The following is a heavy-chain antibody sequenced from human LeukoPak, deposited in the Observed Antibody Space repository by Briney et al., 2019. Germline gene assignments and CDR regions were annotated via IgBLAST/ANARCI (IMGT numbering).Heavy chain of an antibody. CDR3: AREHPLDYGSGSLGGFWFDP. CDR1: GGSISSYY. J-gene: IGHJ5*02. Sequence: SETLSLTCTVSGGSISSYYWSWIRQPAGKGLEWIGRIYTSGSTNYNPSLKSRVTMSVDTSKNQFSLKLSSVTAADTAVYYCAREHPLDYGSGSLGGFWFDPWGRGTLVTVSS. V-gene: IGHV4-4*07. CDR2: IYTSGST. D-gene: IGHD3-10*01.